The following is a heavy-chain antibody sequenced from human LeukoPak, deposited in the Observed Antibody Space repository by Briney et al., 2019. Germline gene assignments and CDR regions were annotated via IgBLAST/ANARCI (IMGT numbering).Heavy chain of an antibody. Sequence: SETLSLTCAVSGGSISSGGYSWSWIRQPPGKGLEWIGYIYHSGSTYYNPSLKSRVTVSVDRSKNQFSLKLSSVTAADTAVYYCARQSGGDAFDIWGQGTMVTVSS. D-gene: IGHD1-26*01. V-gene: IGHV4-30-2*01. CDR3: ARQSGGDAFDI. CDR1: GGSISSGGYS. J-gene: IGHJ3*02. CDR2: IYHSGST.